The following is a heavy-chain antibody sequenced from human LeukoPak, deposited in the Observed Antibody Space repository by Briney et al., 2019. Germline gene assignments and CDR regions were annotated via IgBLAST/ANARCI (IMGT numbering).Heavy chain of an antibody. J-gene: IGHJ2*01. CDR3: AANMPGDYTYWYFDL. Sequence: TSVKVSCKASGFTFTSSAVQWVRQARGQRLEWIGWIVVGSGNTNYAQKFQERVTITRDMSTSTAYMELSSLRSEDTAVYYCAANMPGDYTYWYFDLWGRGTLVTVSS. V-gene: IGHV1-58*01. D-gene: IGHD4-17*01. CDR2: IVVGSGNT. CDR1: GFTFTSSA.